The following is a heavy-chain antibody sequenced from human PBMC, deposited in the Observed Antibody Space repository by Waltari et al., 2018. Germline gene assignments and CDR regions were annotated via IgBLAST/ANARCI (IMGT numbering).Heavy chain of an antibody. CDR2: IYSGGST. J-gene: IGHJ4*02. CDR3: AKEDYGDYVGGYY. CDR1: GFTFSSYA. V-gene: IGHV3-23*03. D-gene: IGHD4-17*01. Sequence: EVQLLESGGGLVQPGGSLRLSCAASGFTFSSYAMSWVRQAPGKGLEWVSVIYSGGSTYYADSVKGRFTISRDNSKNTLYLQMNSLRAEDTAVYYCAKEDYGDYVGGYYWGQGTLVTVSS.